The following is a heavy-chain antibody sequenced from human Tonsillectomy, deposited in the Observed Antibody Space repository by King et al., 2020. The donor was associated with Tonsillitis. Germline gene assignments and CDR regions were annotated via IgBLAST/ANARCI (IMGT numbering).Heavy chain of an antibody. D-gene: IGHD3-22*01. CDR1: GFTFNTYA. CDR2: ISYDGNDK. CDR3: ARAKYAYDSSGYYP. J-gene: IGHJ5*02. Sequence: VQLVESGGGVVQPGRSLRLSCGASGFTFNTYAIHRVRQAPDKGLEWVAVISYDGNDKNYADSVKGRFTISRDNSKNTVYLQMNSLRADDTAVYYCARAKYAYDSSGYYPWGQGTLVTVSS. V-gene: IGHV3-30*04.